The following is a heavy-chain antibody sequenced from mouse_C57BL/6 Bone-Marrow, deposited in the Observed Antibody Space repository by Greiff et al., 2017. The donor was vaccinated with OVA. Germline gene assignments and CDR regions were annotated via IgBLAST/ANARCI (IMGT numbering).Heavy chain of an antibody. CDR3: ARPYGHYAMDY. J-gene: IGHJ4*01. CDR2: ISSGSSTI. CDR1: GFTFSDYG. D-gene: IGHD1-1*02. Sequence: EVQLQESGGGLVKPGGSLKLSCAASGFTFSDYGMHWVRQAPEKGLEWVAYISSGSSTIYYADTVKGRFTISRDNAKNTLFLQMTSLRSEDTAMYYCARPYGHYAMDYWGQGTSVTVSS. V-gene: IGHV5-17*01.